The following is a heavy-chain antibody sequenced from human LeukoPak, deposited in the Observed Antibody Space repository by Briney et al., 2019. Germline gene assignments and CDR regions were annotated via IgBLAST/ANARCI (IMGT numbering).Heavy chain of an antibody. CDR1: GASISSSY. D-gene: IGHD5-18*01. V-gene: IGHV4-59*08. CDR2: ISYSGST. Sequence: SETLSLTCTVSGASISSSYWSWIRQPPGKGLEWIGYISYSGSTNYNPSLKSRVTISLDTSKNQFSLKLTSVTAADTAVYYCARGVDTAIRVDYWGQGTLVTVSS. CDR3: ARGVDTAIRVDY. J-gene: IGHJ4*02.